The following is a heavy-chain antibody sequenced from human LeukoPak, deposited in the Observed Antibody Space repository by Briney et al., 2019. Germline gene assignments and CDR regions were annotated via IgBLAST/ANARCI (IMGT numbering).Heavy chain of an antibody. CDR1: GGSISSYY. CDR3: AKDIEQDLWFGELKSGAFDI. J-gene: IGHJ3*02. CDR2: IYYSGST. Sequence: SETLSLTCTVSGGSISSYYWSWIRQPPGKGLEWIGYIYYSGSTNYNPSLKSRVTISVDTSKNQFSLKLSSVTAADTAVYYCAKDIEQDLWFGELKSGAFDIWGQGTMVTVSS. V-gene: IGHV4-59*01. D-gene: IGHD3-10*01.